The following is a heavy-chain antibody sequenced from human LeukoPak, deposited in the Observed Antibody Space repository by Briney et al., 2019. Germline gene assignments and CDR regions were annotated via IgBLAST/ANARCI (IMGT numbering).Heavy chain of an antibody. D-gene: IGHD2-15*01. Sequence: GGSLRLSCAASGFTFSSYGMHWVRQAPGKGLEWVAVISYDGSNKYYADSVKGRFTISRDNSKNTLYLQMNSLRAEDTAVYYCASNYCSGGSCYSLYYYYGMDVWGQGTTVTVSS. V-gene: IGHV3-30*03. J-gene: IGHJ6*02. CDR3: ASNYCSGGSCYSLYYYYGMDV. CDR2: ISYDGSNK. CDR1: GFTFSSYG.